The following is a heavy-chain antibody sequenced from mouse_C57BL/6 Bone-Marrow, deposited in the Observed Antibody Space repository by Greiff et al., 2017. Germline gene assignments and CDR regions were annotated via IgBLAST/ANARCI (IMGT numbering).Heavy chain of an antibody. J-gene: IGHJ2*01. Sequence: QVTLKESGPGILQPSQTLSLTCSFTGFSLSTFGLGVGWIRQPSGNGLEWLAHIWWDDDKYYNPALKSRLTISKDTSKNQVFLKIANVDTADTATYYCARLYYGNFFDYWGQGTTLTVSS. V-gene: IGHV8-8*01. D-gene: IGHD2-1*01. CDR1: GFSLSTFGLG. CDR2: IWWDDDK. CDR3: ARLYYGNFFDY.